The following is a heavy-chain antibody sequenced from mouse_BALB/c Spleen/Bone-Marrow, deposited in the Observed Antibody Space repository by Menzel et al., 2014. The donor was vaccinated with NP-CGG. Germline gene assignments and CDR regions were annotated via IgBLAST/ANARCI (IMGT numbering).Heavy chain of an antibody. CDR2: TDPANGNT. CDR1: GFNIKDTY. V-gene: IGHV14-3*02. CDR3: ARWEYYAMDC. Sequence: VHVKQSGAELVKPGASVKLSCTASGFNIKDTYMHWVKQRPEQGLEWIGRTDPANGNTKYDPKFQGKATITADTSSNTAYLQLSSLTSEDTAVYYCARWEYYAMDCWGQGTSVTVSS. D-gene: IGHD4-1*01. J-gene: IGHJ4*01.